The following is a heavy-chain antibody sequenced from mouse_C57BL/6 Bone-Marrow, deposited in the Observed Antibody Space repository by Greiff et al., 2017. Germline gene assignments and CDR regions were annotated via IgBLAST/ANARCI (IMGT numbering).Heavy chain of an antibody. CDR2: ISSGGSYT. CDR3: AREDNYGSMFAY. J-gene: IGHJ3*01. D-gene: IGHD1-1*01. Sequence: EVMLVESGGDLVKPGGSLKLSCAASGFTFSSYGMSWVRQTPDKRLEWVATISSGGSYTYYPDSVKGRFTISRDNAKNTQYLQMSRLKSEDTAMYDCAREDNYGSMFAYWGQGTLVTVSA. CDR1: GFTFSSYG. V-gene: IGHV5-6*02.